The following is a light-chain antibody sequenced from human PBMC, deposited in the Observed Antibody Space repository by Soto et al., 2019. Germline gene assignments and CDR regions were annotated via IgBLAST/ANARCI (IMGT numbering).Light chain of an antibody. V-gene: IGKV3-15*01. J-gene: IGKJ1*01. CDR2: GAS. Sequence: EIVMTQSPATLSVSPGERATLSCRASQSVSINLAWYQQKPGQAPRLLIYGASTRATGIPARFSGSGSGTEFTLTISSLQSEDFAVYYCQQYNNWPPLTFGQGTKVEI. CDR3: QQYNNWPPLT. CDR1: QSVSIN.